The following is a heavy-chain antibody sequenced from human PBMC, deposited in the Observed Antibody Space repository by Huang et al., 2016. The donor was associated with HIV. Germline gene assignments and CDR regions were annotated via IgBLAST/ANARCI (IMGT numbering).Heavy chain of an antibody. Sequence: QVELVQSGAEVKRPGASVRVSCKAAGYIFTKYGINWVRQAPGQGLEWMGWISAKNGNTNYAEKFQGRVTLTRDTSATTAYMELREVTSADTAVYYCARDHWYPLQNWFDLWGQGTLVTVSS. D-gene: IGHD1-1*01. V-gene: IGHV1-18*01. CDR2: ISAKNGNT. J-gene: IGHJ5*01. CDR3: ARDHWYPLQNWFDL. CDR1: GYIFTKYG.